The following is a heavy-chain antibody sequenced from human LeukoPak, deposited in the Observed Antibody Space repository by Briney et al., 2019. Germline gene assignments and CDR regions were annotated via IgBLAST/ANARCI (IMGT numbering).Heavy chain of an antibody. CDR2: IGGSSIGHST. CDR3: AKDRIAVAPNWFDP. CDR1: GFTFSIHG. Sequence: GGSLRLSCVGSGFTFSIHGMNWVRQAPGKGLEWVSGIGGSSIGHSTHYADSVKGRFTISRDNSKNTLYLQMNSLRAEDTAVYYCAKDRIAVAPNWFDPWGQGTLVTVSS. V-gene: IGHV3-23*01. D-gene: IGHD6-19*01. J-gene: IGHJ5*02.